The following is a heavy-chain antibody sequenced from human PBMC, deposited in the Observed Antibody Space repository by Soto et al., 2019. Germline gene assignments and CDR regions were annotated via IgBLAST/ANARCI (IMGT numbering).Heavy chain of an antibody. CDR2: IHYSGST. V-gene: IGHV4-59*04. CDR3: ARSTEELRAYYYYMDV. D-gene: IGHD1-7*01. J-gene: IGHJ6*03. Sequence: SETLSLTCTVSGGSISSYYWCWIRQPPGKGLELIGNIHYSGSTYYNPSLKSRITISVDTSKNQFSLKLSSVTAADTAVYYCARSTEELRAYYYYMDVWGKGTTVTVSS. CDR1: GGSISSYY.